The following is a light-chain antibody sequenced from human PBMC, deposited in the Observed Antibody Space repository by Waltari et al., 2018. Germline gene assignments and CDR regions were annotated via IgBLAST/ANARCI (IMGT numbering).Light chain of an antibody. J-gene: IGLJ2*01. CDR2: EVN. CDR3: CSYAGTPRVV. V-gene: IGLV2-23*02. CDR1: KNDIGTSNI. Sequence: QSALTQHASVSGSPGQSITISCTGTKNDIGTSNIFSCYQQHPGKAPKVIIFEVNKRPSGVSNRFSGSKSGNTASLTVSGLHPEDEADYYCCSYAGTPRVVFGGGTKLTVL.